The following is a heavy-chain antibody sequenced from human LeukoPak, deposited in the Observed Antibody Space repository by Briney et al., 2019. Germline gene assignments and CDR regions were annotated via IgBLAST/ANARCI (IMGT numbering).Heavy chain of an antibody. Sequence: GGSLRLSCAASGFTFRTYEMNWVRQAPGKGLEWISYISSSSSGSTIYYADSVKGRFTISRDNAKNSLYLQMNSLRAEDTAVYYCARAYSSGHYYYMDVWGKGTTVTVSS. J-gene: IGHJ6*03. CDR1: GFTFRTYE. CDR2: ISSSSSGSTI. V-gene: IGHV3-48*03. D-gene: IGHD6-25*01. CDR3: ARAYSSGHYYYMDV.